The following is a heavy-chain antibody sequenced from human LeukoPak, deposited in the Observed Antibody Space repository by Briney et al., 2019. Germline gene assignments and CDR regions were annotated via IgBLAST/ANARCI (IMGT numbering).Heavy chain of an antibody. D-gene: IGHD6-13*01. J-gene: IGHJ5*02. CDR3: AREGRAYRYSSSWYPTPSWFDP. V-gene: IGHV3-23*01. Sequence: GGSLRLSCAASGFTYSSYGMSWVRQAPGKGLEWVSAISGSGGSTYYADSVKGRFTISRDNSKNTLYLQMNSLRAEDTAVYYCAREGRAYRYSSSWYPTPSWFDPWGQGTLVTVSS. CDR2: ISGSGGST. CDR1: GFTYSSYG.